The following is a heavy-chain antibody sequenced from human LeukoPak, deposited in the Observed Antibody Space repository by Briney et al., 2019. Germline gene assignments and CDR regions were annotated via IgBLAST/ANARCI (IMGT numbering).Heavy chain of an antibody. CDR1: GFTFSSYS. Sequence: KSGGSLRLSCAASGFTFSSYSMNWVRQAPGKGLEWVSSISSSSSYIYYADSVKGRFTISRDNAKNSLYLQINSLRAEDMALYSCTRDNGYYFDYWGQGTLVTVSS. J-gene: IGHJ4*02. V-gene: IGHV3-21*04. D-gene: IGHD2-8*01. CDR3: TRDNGYYFDY. CDR2: ISSSSSYI.